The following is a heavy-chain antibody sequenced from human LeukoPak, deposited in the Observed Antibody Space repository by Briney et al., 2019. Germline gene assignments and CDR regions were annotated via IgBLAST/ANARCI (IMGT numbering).Heavy chain of an antibody. Sequence: GGSLRLSCAASGFTFSSYAMSWVRQAPGKGLEWVSAISGSGGSTYYADSVKGRFTISRDNSKNTLYLQMNSLRAEDTAVYYCAKGRGNARLVIVTFDYWGQGTLVTVSS. CDR2: ISGSGGST. V-gene: IGHV3-23*01. CDR3: AKGRGNARLVIVTFDY. J-gene: IGHJ4*02. D-gene: IGHD3-16*02. CDR1: GFTFSSYA.